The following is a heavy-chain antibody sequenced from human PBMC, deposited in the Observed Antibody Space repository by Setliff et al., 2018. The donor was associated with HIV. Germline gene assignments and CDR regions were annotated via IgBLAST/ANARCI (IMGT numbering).Heavy chain of an antibody. V-gene: IGHV4-39*01. CDR1: GGSISSSSYY. CDR2: IYYSGST. D-gene: IGHD1-7*01. Sequence: KPSETLSLTCTVSGGSISSSSYYWGWIRQPPGKGLEWIGSIYYSGSTYYNPSLKSRVTISVDTSKNQFSLRLTSVTAADTAVYYCARKGNWNYPYDYWGQGTLVTVSS. CDR3: ARKGNWNYPYDY. J-gene: IGHJ4*02.